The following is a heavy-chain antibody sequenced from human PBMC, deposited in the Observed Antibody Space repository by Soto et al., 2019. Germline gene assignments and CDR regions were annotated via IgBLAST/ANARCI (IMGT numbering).Heavy chain of an antibody. Sequence: GGSLRLSCAASGFTFSSYSMNWVRQAPGKGLEWVSYISSSSSTIYYADSVKGRFTISRDNAKNSLYLQMNGLRDEDTAVYYCARADGYYYYYGMDVWGQGTTVTVSS. CDR2: ISSSSSTI. CDR1: GFTFSSYS. V-gene: IGHV3-48*02. J-gene: IGHJ6*02. CDR3: ARADGYYYYYGMDV.